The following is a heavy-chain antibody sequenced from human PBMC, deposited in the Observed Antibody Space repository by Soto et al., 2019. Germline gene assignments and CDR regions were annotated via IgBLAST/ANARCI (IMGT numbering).Heavy chain of an antibody. CDR3: ARTPRYSYGSKD. Sequence: SETLSLTCTFSGCSISSSSYYVGWIRQPPGKGLEWIGSIYYSGSTYYNPSLKSRVTISVDTSKNQFSLKLSSVTAADTAVYYCARTPRYSYGSKDWGQGTLVTVSS. V-gene: IGHV4-39*01. D-gene: IGHD5-18*01. CDR2: IYYSGST. J-gene: IGHJ4*02. CDR1: GCSISSSSYY.